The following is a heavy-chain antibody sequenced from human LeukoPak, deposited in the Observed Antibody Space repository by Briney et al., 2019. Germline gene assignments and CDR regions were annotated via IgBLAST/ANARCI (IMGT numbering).Heavy chain of an antibody. V-gene: IGHV3-21*01. Sequence: GGSLRLSCAASGFAFSGDNMNWVRQAPGKGLEWVSFIDAGGSYIRYADSVKGRFTISRDNAKNSLFLQMNSLRAEDTAVYFCARDQAIDIRAYDIWGQGTMVTVSS. J-gene: IGHJ3*02. CDR1: GFAFSGDN. CDR2: IDAGGSYI. D-gene: IGHD5-12*01. CDR3: ARDQAIDIRAYDI.